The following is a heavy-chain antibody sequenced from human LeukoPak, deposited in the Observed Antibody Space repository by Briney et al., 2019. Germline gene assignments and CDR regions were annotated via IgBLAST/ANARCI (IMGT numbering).Heavy chain of an antibody. J-gene: IGHJ5*02. CDR2: INHSGST. CDR3: AREDSSGYYYRWFDP. V-gene: IGHV4-34*01. CDR1: GGSFSGYY. Sequence: SETLSLTCAVYGGSFSGYYWSWIRQLPGKGLEWIGEINHSGSTNYNPSLKSRVTISVDTSKNQFSLKLSSVTAADTAVYYCAREDSSGYYYRWFDPWGQGTLVTVSS. D-gene: IGHD3-22*01.